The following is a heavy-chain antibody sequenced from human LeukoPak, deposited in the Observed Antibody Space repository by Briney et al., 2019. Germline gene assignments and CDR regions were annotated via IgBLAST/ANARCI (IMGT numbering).Heavy chain of an antibody. CDR1: GFTFSNYA. Sequence: GGSLRLSCAASGFTFSNYAMNWVRQAPGKGLEWVSGISGTGGSTYYADSVNGRFTISRDNSKNTLYLQMNSLRAEDTAVYYCAKAPSGWYYYYGMDVWGQGTTVTVSS. CDR2: ISGTGGST. D-gene: IGHD6-19*01. J-gene: IGHJ6*02. V-gene: IGHV3-23*01. CDR3: AKAPSGWYYYYGMDV.